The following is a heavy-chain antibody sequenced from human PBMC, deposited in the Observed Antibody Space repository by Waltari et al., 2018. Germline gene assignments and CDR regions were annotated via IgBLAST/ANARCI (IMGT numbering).Heavy chain of an antibody. D-gene: IGHD3-16*01. J-gene: IGHJ3*01. CDR1: GGPITTSLHY. V-gene: IGHV4-39*01. CDR3: ATYVGASVGTAAFDV. CDR2: ISYSGAT. Sequence: QLHLQESGPGLVKPSETLSLTCSVSGGPITTSLHYWGWIRQPPGKGLEWTGTISYSGATYYNPSLRSRVTISLDTSKNQFSLKLNSVTAADTAVYYCATYVGASVGTAAFDVWGQGTMVTVSS.